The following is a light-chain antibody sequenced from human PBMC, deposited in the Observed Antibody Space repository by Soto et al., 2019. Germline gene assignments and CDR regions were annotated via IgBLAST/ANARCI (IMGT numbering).Light chain of an antibody. V-gene: IGLV2-14*01. Sequence: QSALTQPASASGSPGQTITISCTGTSSDVGGYNYLSWYQQHPGKAPKVMIYEVSKRSSGVSNRFSGSKSGNTASLTISGLQAEDEADYFCSSYTTSGTPVFGGGTKLTVL. J-gene: IGLJ3*02. CDR2: EVS. CDR3: SSYTTSGTPV. CDR1: SSDVGGYNY.